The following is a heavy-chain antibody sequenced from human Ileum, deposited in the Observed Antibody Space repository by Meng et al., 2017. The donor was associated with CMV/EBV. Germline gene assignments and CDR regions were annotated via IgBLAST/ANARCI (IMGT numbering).Heavy chain of an antibody. CDR1: GFTFSNYW. CDR3: ARQPFDY. CDR2: IKEDGSEK. Sequence: GESLKISCAASGFTFSNYWMSWVRQAPGKGLEWVANIKEDGSEKYSVDSVKDRFTISIDNAKNALSVQMNNLRAEDAAVYYCARQPFDYWGQGTLVTVSS. V-gene: IGHV3-7*01. J-gene: IGHJ4*02.